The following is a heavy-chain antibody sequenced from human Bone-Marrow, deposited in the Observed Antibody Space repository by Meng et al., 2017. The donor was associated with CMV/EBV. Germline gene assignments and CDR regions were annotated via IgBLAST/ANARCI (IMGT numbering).Heavy chain of an antibody. CDR1: GGSVSSGSYY. Sequence: SETLSLTCTVSGGSVSSGSYYWSWIRQPPGKGLEWIGYIYYSGSTNYNPSLKSRVTISVDTSKNQFSLKLSSVTAAATAVYYCASSMAYSSSYSFDPWGQGTLVTVSS. CDR2: IYYSGST. J-gene: IGHJ5*02. V-gene: IGHV4-61*01. CDR3: ASSMAYSSSYSFDP. D-gene: IGHD6-6*01.